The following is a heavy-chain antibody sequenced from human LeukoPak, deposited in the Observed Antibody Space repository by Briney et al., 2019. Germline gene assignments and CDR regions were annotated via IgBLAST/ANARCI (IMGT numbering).Heavy chain of an antibody. J-gene: IGHJ4*02. CDR1: GGSFSGYY. CDR2: INHSGST. Sequence: PSETLSLTCAVYGGSFSGYYWSWIRQPPGKGLEWIGEINHSGSTNYSPSLKSRVTISVDTSKNQFSLKLSSVTAADTAVYYCAIVDTAMVSDYWGQGTLVTVSS. CDR3: AIVDTAMVSDY. V-gene: IGHV4-34*01. D-gene: IGHD5-18*01.